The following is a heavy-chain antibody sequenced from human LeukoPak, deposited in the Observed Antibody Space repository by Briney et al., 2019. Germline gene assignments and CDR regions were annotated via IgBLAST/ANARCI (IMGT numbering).Heavy chain of an antibody. D-gene: IGHD1-26*01. CDR1: GYTFTSYD. J-gene: IGHJ4*02. V-gene: IGHV1-8*01. CDR3: ATRIVGATTPDY. CDR2: MNPNSGNT. Sequence: ASVKVSCKASGYTFTSYDINWVRQATGQGLERMGWMNPNSGNTGYAQKFQGRVTMTRNTSISTAYMELSSLGSEDTAVYYCATRIVGATTPDYWGQGTLVTVSS.